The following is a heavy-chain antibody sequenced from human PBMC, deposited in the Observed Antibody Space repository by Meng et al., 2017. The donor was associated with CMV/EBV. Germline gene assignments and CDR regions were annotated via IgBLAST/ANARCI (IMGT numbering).Heavy chain of an antibody. CDR2: IYSGGST. J-gene: IGHJ4*02. D-gene: IGHD3-10*01. Sequence: EAELVGVGGGWVQLGWSLGLSCAASGFTVSSNYMSWVRQAPGKGLEWVSVIYSGGSTYYADSVKGRFTISRDNSKNTLYLQMNSLRAEDTAVYYCARRGGADYWGQGTLVTVSS. CDR3: ARRGGADY. CDR1: GFTVSSNY. V-gene: IGHV3-66*04.